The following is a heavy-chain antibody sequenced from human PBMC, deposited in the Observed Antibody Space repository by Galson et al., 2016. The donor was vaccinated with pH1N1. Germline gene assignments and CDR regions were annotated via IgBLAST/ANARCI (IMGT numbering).Heavy chain of an antibody. Sequence: SLRLSCAASGFTFSSYGMHWVRQAPGKGLEWVAVIWYDGSNKYYADSVKGRLNIYRDNSKNTLYLQMNSLRAEDTAVYYCARGNSYYGDYLGYWGQGTLVTVSS. D-gene: IGHD4-17*01. CDR3: ARGNSYYGDYLGY. V-gene: IGHV3-33*01. CDR1: GFTFSSYG. CDR2: IWYDGSNK. J-gene: IGHJ4*02.